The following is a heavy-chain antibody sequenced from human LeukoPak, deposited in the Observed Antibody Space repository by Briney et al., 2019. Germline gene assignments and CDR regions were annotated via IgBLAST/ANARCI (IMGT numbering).Heavy chain of an antibody. CDR2: ISAYNGNT. CDR3: ARRTYSSGLGY. V-gene: IGHV1-18*01. J-gene: IGHJ4*02. CDR1: GYTFTIYG. Sequence: ASVTVSFKSSGYTFTIYGISWVRQAPGQGLEWMGWISAYNGNTNYAQKLQGRVTMTTDTSTSTAYMELRSLRSDDTAVYYCARRTYSSGLGYWGQGTLVTVSS. D-gene: IGHD6-19*01.